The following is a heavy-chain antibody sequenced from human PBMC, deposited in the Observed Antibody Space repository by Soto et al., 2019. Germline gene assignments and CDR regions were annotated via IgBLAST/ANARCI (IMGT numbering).Heavy chain of an antibody. CDR1: GFTFSSYA. CDR3: AKGVRIVVAPAAINX. V-gene: IGHV3-23*01. CDR2: ISGSVGST. Sequence: SLGLSFAASGFTFSSYAISWVRQAPGKGLEWVSAISGSVGSTYYADSVKGRLTISRDNSKNTLYLQMNSLRAEETAVYYCAKGVRIVVAPAAINXWGQVTTVTVSX. D-gene: IGHD2-2*01. J-gene: IGHJ4*02.